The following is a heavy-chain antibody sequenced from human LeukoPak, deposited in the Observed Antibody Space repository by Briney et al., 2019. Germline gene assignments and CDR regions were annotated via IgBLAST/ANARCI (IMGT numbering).Heavy chain of an antibody. D-gene: IGHD3-22*01. CDR3: RLVVTPQGLDS. J-gene: IGHJ4*02. V-gene: IGHV3-15*01. Sequence: GGSLRLSCAPSVFSFSSAWMNWVCQAPGKGLEWVGLTRSKTDGGTTDYAAPVRGRFTISRDDIQNTMYLQMNSLKTEDTAVYYCRLVVTPQGLDSWGQGTLVTVSS. CDR1: VFSFSSAW. CDR2: TRSKTDGGTT.